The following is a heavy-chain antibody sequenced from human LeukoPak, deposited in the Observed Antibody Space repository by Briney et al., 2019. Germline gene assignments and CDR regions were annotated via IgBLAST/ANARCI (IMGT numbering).Heavy chain of an antibody. D-gene: IGHD5-18*01. Sequence: PSETLPLTCAVYGGSFSGYYWSWIRQPPGKGLEWIGEINHSGSTNYNPSLKSRVTISVDTSKNQFSLKLSSVTAADTAVYYCARAARAAKVRSRGYSYGYLAYWGQGTLVTVSS. CDR3: ARAARAAKVRSRGYSYGYLAY. V-gene: IGHV4-34*01. J-gene: IGHJ4*02. CDR1: GGSFSGYY. CDR2: INHSGST.